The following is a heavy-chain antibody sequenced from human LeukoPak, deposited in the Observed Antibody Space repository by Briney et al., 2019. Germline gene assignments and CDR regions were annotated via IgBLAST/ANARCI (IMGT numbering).Heavy chain of an antibody. CDR2: INHSGST. Sequence: SETLSLTCTVSGGSISSYYWSWIRQPPGKGLEWIGEINHSGSTNYNPSLKSRVTISVDTSKNQFSLKLSSVTAADTAVYYCARGNNEWELPHYYFDYWGQGTLVTVSS. CDR3: ARGNNEWELPHYYFDY. J-gene: IGHJ4*02. V-gene: IGHV4-34*01. CDR1: GGSISSYY. D-gene: IGHD1-26*01.